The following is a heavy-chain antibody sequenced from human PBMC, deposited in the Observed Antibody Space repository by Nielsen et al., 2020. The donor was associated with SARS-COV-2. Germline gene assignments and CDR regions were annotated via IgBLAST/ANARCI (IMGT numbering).Heavy chain of an antibody. D-gene: IGHD3-22*01. V-gene: IGHV1-24*01. CDR1: GYTLSGVS. Sequence: ASVKVSCKVSGYTLSGVSMHWVRQAPGKGLEWMGGFDPEDGGITYAQKFQGRVTMTKDSSTDTVYMELSSLRSDDTAVYYCASLPYDNSGLDFDSWGQGTLVAVSS. CDR2: FDPEDGGI. J-gene: IGHJ4*02. CDR3: ASLPYDNSGLDFDS.